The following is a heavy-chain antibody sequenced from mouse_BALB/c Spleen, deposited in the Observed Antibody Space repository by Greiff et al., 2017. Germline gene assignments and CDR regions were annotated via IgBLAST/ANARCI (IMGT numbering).Heavy chain of an antibody. CDR1: GFTFSSYG. J-gene: IGHJ3*01. Sequence: EVKLMESGGDLVKPGGSLKLSCAASGFTFSSYGMSWVRQTPDKRLEWVATISSGGSYTYYPDSVKGRFTISRDNAKNTLYLQMSSLKSEDTAMYYCARGGGDSSVYTFAYWGQGTLVTVSA. V-gene: IGHV5-6*02. D-gene: IGHD3-2*01. CDR3: ARGGGDSSVYTFAY. CDR2: ISSGGSYT.